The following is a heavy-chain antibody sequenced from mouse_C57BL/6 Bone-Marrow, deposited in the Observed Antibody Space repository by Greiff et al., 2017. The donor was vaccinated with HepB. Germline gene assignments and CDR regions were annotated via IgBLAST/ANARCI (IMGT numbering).Heavy chain of an antibody. J-gene: IGHJ4*01. CDR2: IYPRSGNT. CDR1: GYTFTSYG. CDR3: ARGITTVVAPYAMDY. D-gene: IGHD1-1*01. Sequence: VKLMESGAELARPGASVKLSCKASGYTFTSYGISWVKQRTGQGLEWIGEIYPRSGNTYYNEKFKGKATLTADKSSSTAYMELRSLTSEDSAVYFCARGITTVVAPYAMDYWGQGTSVTVSS. V-gene: IGHV1-81*01.